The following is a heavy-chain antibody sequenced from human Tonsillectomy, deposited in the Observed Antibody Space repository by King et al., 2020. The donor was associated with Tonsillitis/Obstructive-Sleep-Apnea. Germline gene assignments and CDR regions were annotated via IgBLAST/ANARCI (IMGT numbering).Heavy chain of an antibody. D-gene: IGHD5-12*01. CDR3: ARGGVGYDFAFDI. V-gene: IGHV5-10-1*01. J-gene: IGHJ3*02. CDR1: GYSLASYW. Sequence: QLVQSGAEVKKPGESLRISCKGSGYSLASYWINWVRQMPGKGLEWMGRIDPSDSYTNYRPSFQGHVTFSVDKSISTAYLQWSSLRASDTAMYYCARGGVGYDFAFDIWGQGTMVTVSS. CDR2: IDPSDSYT.